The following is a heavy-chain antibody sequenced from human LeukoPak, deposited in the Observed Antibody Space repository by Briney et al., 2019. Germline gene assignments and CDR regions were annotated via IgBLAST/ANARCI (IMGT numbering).Heavy chain of an antibody. J-gene: IGHJ4*02. CDR3: ARDSPLASYFDY. D-gene: IGHD3-16*01. CDR2: ISYDGSNK. CDR1: GFTFSSYA. Sequence: GGSLRLSCAASGFTFSSYAMHWVRQAPGKGLEWVAVISYDGSNKYYADSVKGRFTISRDNSKNTLYLQMNSLRAEDTAVYYCARDSPLASYFDYWGQGTLVTVSS. V-gene: IGHV3-30*04.